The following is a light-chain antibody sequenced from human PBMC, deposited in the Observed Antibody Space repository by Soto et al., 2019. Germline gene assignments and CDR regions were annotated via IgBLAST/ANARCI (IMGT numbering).Light chain of an antibody. CDR1: QSVSSR. CDR3: QQYNNWIP. CDR2: GAS. J-gene: IGKJ5*01. V-gene: IGKV3-20*01. Sequence: EIVMTQSPGTLSLSPLEIATPSCRASQSVSSRLAWYQQKPGQAPRLLISGASSRATGIPDRFSGSGSGTDFTLTISRLEPEDFALYYCQQYNNWIPFGQGTRLGL.